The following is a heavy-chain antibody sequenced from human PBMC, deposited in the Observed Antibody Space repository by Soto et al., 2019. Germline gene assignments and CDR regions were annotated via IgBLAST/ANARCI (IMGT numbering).Heavy chain of an antibody. J-gene: IGHJ4*02. CDR3: ARDWGGLGY. CDR1: GFTFSNYW. D-gene: IGHD3-10*01. Sequence: EVPLVESGGGLVQPGGSLRLSCAASGFTFSNYWMTWVRQAPGKGLEWVANIIKDGSEKSYVDSVKGRFTISRDNAKNSLYLEMNSRRVEDTAVYYCARDWGGLGYWGQGTLVTVSS. V-gene: IGHV3-7*03. CDR2: IIKDGSEK.